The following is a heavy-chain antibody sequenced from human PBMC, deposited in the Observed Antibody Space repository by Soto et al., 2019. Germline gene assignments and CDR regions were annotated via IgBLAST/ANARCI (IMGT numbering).Heavy chain of an antibody. CDR3: AKAAGSSVYYGMDG. J-gene: IGHJ6*02. D-gene: IGHD6-6*01. CDR1: GFSFSSYA. Sequence: GSLRLSSAASGFSFSSYAMSWVRQAPGKGLEWVSAISGSGGSTYYADSVKGRFTISRDNSKNTLYLQMNSLRAEDTAVYYSAKAAGSSVYYGMDGWGQGTTVTVSS. CDR2: ISGSGGST. V-gene: IGHV3-23*01.